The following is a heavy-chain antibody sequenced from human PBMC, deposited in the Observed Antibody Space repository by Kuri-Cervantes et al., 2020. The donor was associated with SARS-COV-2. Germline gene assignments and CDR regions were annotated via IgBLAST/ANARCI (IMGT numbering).Heavy chain of an antibody. D-gene: IGHD3-3*01. CDR2: ITVYNGNT. Sequence: ASVKVSCKASGYTFTSYGISWVRQAPGQGLEWRGWITVYNGNTNYAQKLQGRVTMTTDTSTSTAYMELRSLRSDDTAVYYCARDRKVRILGSGYPYYYYYGMDVWGQGTTVTVSS. CDR3: ARDRKVRILGSGYPYYYYYGMDV. J-gene: IGHJ6*02. CDR1: GYTFTSYG. V-gene: IGHV1-18*04.